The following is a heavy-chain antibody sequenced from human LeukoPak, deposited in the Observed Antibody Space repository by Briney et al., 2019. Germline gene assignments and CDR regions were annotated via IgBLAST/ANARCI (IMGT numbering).Heavy chain of an antibody. CDR2: ISYDGSNK. V-gene: IGHV3-30*18. Sequence: QPGGSLRLSCAASGFTFSSYGMHWVRQAPGKGLEWVAVISYDGSNKYYADSVKGRFTISRDNSKNTLYLQMNSLRAEDTAVYYCAKDEAGIWGQGTLVTVSS. J-gene: IGHJ4*02. D-gene: IGHD2-15*01. CDR1: GFTFSSYG. CDR3: AKDEAGI.